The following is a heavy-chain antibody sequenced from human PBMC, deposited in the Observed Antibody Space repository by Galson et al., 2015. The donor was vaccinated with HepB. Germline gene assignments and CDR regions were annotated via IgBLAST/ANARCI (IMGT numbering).Heavy chain of an antibody. J-gene: IGHJ1*01. CDR2: ISSSSSYI. D-gene: IGHD3-22*01. Sequence: SLRLSCAASGFTFSSYSMNWVRQAPGKGLEWVSSISSSSSYIYYADSVKGRFTISRDNAKNSLYLQMNSLRAEDTAVYYCARDGTYYYDSSGYYLGNFQHWGQGTLVTVSS. CDR3: ARDGTYYYDSSGYYLGNFQH. V-gene: IGHV3-21*01. CDR1: GFTFSSYS.